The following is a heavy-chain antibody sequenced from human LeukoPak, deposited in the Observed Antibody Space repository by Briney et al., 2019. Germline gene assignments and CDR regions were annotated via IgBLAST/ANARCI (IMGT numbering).Heavy chain of an antibody. V-gene: IGHV1-69*05. Sequence: SVKVSCKASGGTFSSYAISWVRQAPGQGLEWMGGIIPIFGTANYAQKFQGRVTITTDESTSTAYMELSSLRSDDTAVYYCAGDLRGYCSGGSCYTDYYYYYYMDVWGKGTTVTVSS. CDR1: GGTFSSYA. CDR2: IIPIFGTA. J-gene: IGHJ6*03. D-gene: IGHD2-15*01. CDR3: AGDLRGYCSGGSCYTDYYYYYYMDV.